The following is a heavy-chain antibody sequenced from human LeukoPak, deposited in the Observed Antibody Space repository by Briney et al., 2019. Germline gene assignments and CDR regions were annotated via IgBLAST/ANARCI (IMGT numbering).Heavy chain of an antibody. CDR2: ISWNSGSI. D-gene: IGHD2-2*02. Sequence: GRSLRPSCAASGFTFDDYAMHWVRQAPGKGLEWVSGISWNSGSIGYADSVKGRFTISRDNAKNSLYLQMNSLRAEDTALYYCASYCSSTSCYNFYFDYWGQGTLVTVSS. CDR3: ASYCSSTSCYNFYFDY. V-gene: IGHV3-9*01. CDR1: GFTFDDYA. J-gene: IGHJ4*02.